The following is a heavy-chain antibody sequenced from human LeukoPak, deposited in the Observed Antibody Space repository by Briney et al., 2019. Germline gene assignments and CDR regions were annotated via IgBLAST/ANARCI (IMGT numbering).Heavy chain of an antibody. J-gene: IGHJ3*02. CDR1: GYTFTSYG. D-gene: IGHD3-10*01. CDR2: ISAYNGNT. V-gene: IGHV1-18*01. CDR3: ARFQPRPGVRGSLDAFDI. Sequence: ASVKVSCKASGYTFTSYGISWVRQAPGQGLEWMEWISAYNGNTNYAQKLQGRVTMTTDTSTSTAYMELRSLRSDDTAVYYCARFQPRPGVRGSLDAFDIWGQGTMVTVSS.